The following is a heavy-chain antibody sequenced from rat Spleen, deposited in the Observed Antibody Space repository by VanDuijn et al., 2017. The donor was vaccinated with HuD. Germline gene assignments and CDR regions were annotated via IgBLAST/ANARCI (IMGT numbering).Heavy chain of an antibody. CDR2: ISPSGGST. Sequence: EVQLVESDGGLVQPGRSLKLSCAASGFTFSDYYMAWVRQAPTKGLEWVASISPSGGSTYYRDSVKGRFTVSRDNAKSTLYLHMDSLRSEDTATYYCTTGVYWGQGVMVTVSS. CDR3: TTGVY. J-gene: IGHJ2*01. V-gene: IGHV5-27*01. CDR1: GFTFSDYY.